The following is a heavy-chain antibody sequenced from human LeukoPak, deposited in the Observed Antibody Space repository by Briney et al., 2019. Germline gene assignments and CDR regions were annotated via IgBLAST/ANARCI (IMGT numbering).Heavy chain of an antibody. D-gene: IGHD3-10*01. CDR1: GFTFSSYS. Sequence: PGGSLRLSCAASGFTFSSYSMNWVRQAPGKGLEWVSSISSSSSYIYYADSVKGRFTISRDNSKNTLYVEMNSLRAEDTAVYYCARDGAYYYGSGSSYNGLGFWGQGILVSVSS. CDR2: ISSSSSYI. CDR3: ARDGAYYYGSGSSYNGLGF. V-gene: IGHV3-21*01. J-gene: IGHJ4*02.